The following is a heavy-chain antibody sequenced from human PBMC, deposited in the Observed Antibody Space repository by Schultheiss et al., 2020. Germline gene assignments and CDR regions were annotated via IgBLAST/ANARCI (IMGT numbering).Heavy chain of an antibody. Sequence: ASVKVSCKASGYTFTSYYMHWVRQAPGQGLEWMGIINPSGGSTSYAQKFQGRVTMTTDTSTSTAYMELRSLRSDDTAVYYCAREQRGAMVTWGQGTLVTVSS. CDR2: INPSGGST. J-gene: IGHJ4*02. V-gene: IGHV1-46*01. D-gene: IGHD5-18*01. CDR1: GYTFTSYY. CDR3: AREQRGAMVT.